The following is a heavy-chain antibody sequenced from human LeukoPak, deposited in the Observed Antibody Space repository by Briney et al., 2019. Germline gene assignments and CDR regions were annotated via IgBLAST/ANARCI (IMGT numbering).Heavy chain of an antibody. D-gene: IGHD1-26*01. CDR2: IKQDGSEK. CDR1: GFTLSSYW. V-gene: IGHV3-7*01. CDR3: ASGWDMDV. J-gene: IGHJ6*03. Sequence: GGSLRLSCAASGFTLSSYWMSWVRQAPGKGLEWVANIKQDGSEKYYVDSVKGRFTISRDNAKNSLYLQMNSLRAEDTAVYYCASGWDMDVWGKGTTVTVSS.